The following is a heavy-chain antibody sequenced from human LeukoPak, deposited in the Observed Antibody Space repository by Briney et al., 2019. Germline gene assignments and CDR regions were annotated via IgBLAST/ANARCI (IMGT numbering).Heavy chain of an antibody. V-gene: IGHV3-66*01. J-gene: IGHJ4*02. CDR2: IYSTGST. CDR3: AGYSSGRQMYYFDY. Sequence: PGGSLRLSCVASRFTVSANYMSWVSQAPGKGLECVSVIYSTGSTNYADSVKGRFTISRDNSKNTLYLQMNNLRAEGTAVYYCAGYSSGRQMYYFDYWGQGTLVTVSS. D-gene: IGHD6-19*01. CDR1: RFTVSANY.